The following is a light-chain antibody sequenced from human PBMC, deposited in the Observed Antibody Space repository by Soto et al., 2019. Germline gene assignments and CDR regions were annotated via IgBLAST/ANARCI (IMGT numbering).Light chain of an antibody. V-gene: IGKV2-28*01. CDR3: MQALQTPFT. Sequence: DVVMTQSPLSLPVTPGEPASISCRSSQSLLYSNGNTYLDWCLQKPGQSPQLLIYLGSNRASGVPDRFSGSGSGTDFTLKISRVEAEDVGIYYCMQALQTPFTFGGGTKVEIK. CDR1: QSLLYSNGNTY. J-gene: IGKJ4*01. CDR2: LGS.